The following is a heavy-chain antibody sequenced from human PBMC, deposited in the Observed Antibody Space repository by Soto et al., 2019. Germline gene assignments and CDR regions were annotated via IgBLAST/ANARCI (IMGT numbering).Heavy chain of an antibody. CDR2: ISSSSSYI. Sequence: GESLKISCAASGFTFSSYSMNWVRQAPGKGLEWGSSISSSSSYIYYADSVKGRFTISRDNAKNSLYLQMNSLGAEDTAVYYCASEGVSSIAARDYWGQGTLVTVSS. V-gene: IGHV3-21*01. J-gene: IGHJ4*02. CDR1: GFTFSSYS. D-gene: IGHD6-6*01. CDR3: ASEGVSSIAARDY.